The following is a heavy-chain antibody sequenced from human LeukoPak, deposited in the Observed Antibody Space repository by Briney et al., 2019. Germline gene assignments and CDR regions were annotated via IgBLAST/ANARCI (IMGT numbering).Heavy chain of an antibody. CDR2: IYYSGST. J-gene: IGHJ5*02. CDR3: ASTGYSRPAGEFDP. Sequence: SETLSLTCTVSGGSISSSSYYWGWIRQPPGKGLEWIGSIYYSGSTYYNPSLKSRVTISVDTSKNQFSLKLSSVTAADTAVYYCASTGYSRPAGEFDPWGQGTLVTVSS. CDR1: GGSISSSSYY. D-gene: IGHD6-13*01. V-gene: IGHV4-39*07.